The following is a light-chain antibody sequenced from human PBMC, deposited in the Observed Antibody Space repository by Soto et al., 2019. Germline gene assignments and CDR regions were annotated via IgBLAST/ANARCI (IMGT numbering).Light chain of an antibody. V-gene: IGLV1-40*01. Sequence: QSALTQPPSVSGAPGQRVTISCTGSSSNIGTAYDVNWYQQLPGTAPKLLIYGNTHRPSGVPDRFSGSKSGTAASLAITGLQVEDAADYYCQSYYSSLSGSVVFGGGTKLTVL. CDR2: GNT. CDR1: SSNIGTAYD. J-gene: IGLJ2*01. CDR3: QSYYSSLSGSVV.